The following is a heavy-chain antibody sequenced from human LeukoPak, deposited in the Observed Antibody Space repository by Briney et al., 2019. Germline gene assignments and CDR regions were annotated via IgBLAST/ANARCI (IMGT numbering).Heavy chain of an antibody. V-gene: IGHV4-59*08. Sequence: PSETLSLTCTVSGGSISSYYWSWIRQPPGKGLEWIGYIYYSGSTNYNPSLKSRVTISVDTSKNQFSLKLSSVTAADTAVYYCARHYYDSSDGGWFDPWGQGTLVTVSS. CDR2: IYYSGST. J-gene: IGHJ5*02. CDR1: GGSISSYY. D-gene: IGHD3-22*01. CDR3: ARHYYDSSDGGWFDP.